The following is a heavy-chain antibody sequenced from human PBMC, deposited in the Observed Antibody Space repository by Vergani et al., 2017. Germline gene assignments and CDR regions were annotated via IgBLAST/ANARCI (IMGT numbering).Heavy chain of an antibody. V-gene: IGHV3-23*01. CDR2: ISGSGGST. CDR1: GFTFSSYA. Sequence: EVQLLESGGGLVQPGGSLRLSCAASGFTFSSYAMSWVRQAPGKGLEWVSAISGSGGSTYYADSVKGRFTISRDNSKNSLYLQMNSLRAEDTAVYYCASFPVEKGGGSSTPYWGQGTLVTVSS. J-gene: IGHJ4*02. CDR3: ASFPVEKGGGSSTPY. D-gene: IGHD1-26*01.